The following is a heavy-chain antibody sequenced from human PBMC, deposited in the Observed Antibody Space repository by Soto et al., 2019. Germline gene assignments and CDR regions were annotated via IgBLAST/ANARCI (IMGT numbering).Heavy chain of an antibody. D-gene: IGHD6-13*01. V-gene: IGHV2-5*01. J-gene: IGHJ2*01. Sequence: QITLKESGPTLVKPTQTLTLTCTFSGFSLSTSGVGVGWIRQPPGKALEWLALIYWNDDKLYSPSLKSRLTITNETTKSQVVLTMTIMDPVYTATYYWAHTRGGAAAVTGGWYFDLCGRGTLVIVSA. CDR1: GFSLSTSGVG. CDR2: IYWNDDK. CDR3: AHTRGGAAAVTGGWYFDL.